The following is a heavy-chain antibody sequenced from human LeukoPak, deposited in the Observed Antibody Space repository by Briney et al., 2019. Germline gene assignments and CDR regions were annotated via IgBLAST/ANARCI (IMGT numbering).Heavy chain of an antibody. Sequence: GGSLRLSCAASGFTFSSYSMNWVRQAPGKGLEWVSSTSSSSSYIYYADSVKGRFTISRDNAKNSLYLQMNSLRAEDTAVYYCARDRVPGRGYCSSTSCYPDYWGQGTLVTVSS. V-gene: IGHV3-21*01. CDR3: ARDRVPGRGYCSSTSCYPDY. CDR1: GFTFSSYS. D-gene: IGHD2-2*01. J-gene: IGHJ4*02. CDR2: TSSSSSYI.